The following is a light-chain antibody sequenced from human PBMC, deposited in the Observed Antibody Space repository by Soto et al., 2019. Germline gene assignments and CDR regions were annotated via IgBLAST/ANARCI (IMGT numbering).Light chain of an antibody. CDR3: LLSYTDARI. Sequence: QSVVTQEPSLTVSPGGTVTLTCGSTTGAVTSGHYPYWFQQKPGQAPRTLIYDTDNKHSWTPARFSGSLLGGEAALTLSGAQPEDEAYYYCLLSYTDARIFGGGTKLTVL. CDR2: DTD. J-gene: IGLJ2*01. CDR1: TGAVTSGHY. V-gene: IGLV7-46*01.